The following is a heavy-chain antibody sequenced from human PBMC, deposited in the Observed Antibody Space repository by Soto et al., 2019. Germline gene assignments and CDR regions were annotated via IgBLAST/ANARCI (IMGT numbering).Heavy chain of an antibody. Sequence: PSETLSLTCTVSGGYVSSGSYFWNWIRQPPGKGLEWIGYMYYSGSTNYNPSLKSRVTISVDTSKNQFSLKLSSVTAADTAVYYCARVPSVRVYDTRPRYGMDVWGQGTTVTVSS. CDR3: ARVPSVRVYDTRPRYGMDV. V-gene: IGHV4-61*01. CDR2: MYYSGST. D-gene: IGHD3-9*01. J-gene: IGHJ6*02. CDR1: GGYVSSGSYF.